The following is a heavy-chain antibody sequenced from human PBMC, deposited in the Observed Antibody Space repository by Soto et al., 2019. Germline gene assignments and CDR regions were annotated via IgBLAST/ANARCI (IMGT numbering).Heavy chain of an antibody. CDR2: ISASNGNT. V-gene: IGHV1-18*01. CDR3: ARVSSGWYYWFDP. Sequence: QVQLVQSGAEVKKPGAPVKVSCKASGYTFTSYGISWVRQAPGQGLEWMGWISASNGNTNYAQKLQGRVTMTTDTXKNTAYMELRSLRSDDTAVYYCARVSSGWYYWFDPWGQGTLVTVSS. D-gene: IGHD6-19*01. J-gene: IGHJ5*02. CDR1: GYTFTSYG.